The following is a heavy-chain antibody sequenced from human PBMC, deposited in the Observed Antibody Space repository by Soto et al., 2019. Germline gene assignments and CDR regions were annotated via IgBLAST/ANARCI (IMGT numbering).Heavy chain of an antibody. CDR3: ASEGYCSSTSCYPS. J-gene: IGHJ4*02. CDR2: IYHSGST. Sequence: PSETLSLTCAVYGGSFSGYYWSWIRQPPGKGPEWIGYIYHSGSTYYNPSLKSRVTISVDRSKNQFSLKLSSVTAADTAVYYCASEGYCSSTSCYPSWGQGTLVTVSS. D-gene: IGHD2-2*01. CDR1: GGSFSGYY. V-gene: IGHV4-30-2*01.